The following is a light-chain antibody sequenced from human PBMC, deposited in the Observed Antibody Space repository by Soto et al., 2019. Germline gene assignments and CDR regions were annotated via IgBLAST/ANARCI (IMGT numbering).Light chain of an antibody. J-gene: IGLJ1*01. Sequence: QSVLTQPASVSGSPGQSITISCTGTSSDVGGYNYVSWYQQHPGKAPKFMIYDVSNRPSGVSNRFSGSKSGNTASLTISGLQAEDEAEYYCSSYTTSNTRQMVFGTGTKDTVL. CDR3: SSYTTSNTRQMV. V-gene: IGLV2-14*01. CDR2: DVS. CDR1: SSDVGGYNY.